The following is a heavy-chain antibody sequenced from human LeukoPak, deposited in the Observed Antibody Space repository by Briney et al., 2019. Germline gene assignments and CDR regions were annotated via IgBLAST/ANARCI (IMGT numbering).Heavy chain of an antibody. CDR1: GFTFSSYA. D-gene: IGHD4-17*01. V-gene: IGHV3-23*01. J-gene: IGHJ4*02. CDR3: AKDADYGAPFDY. CDR2: ISGSGASI. Sequence: GGSLRLSCAASGFTFSSYAMSWVRKAPGKGLEWVSFISGSGASIYYADSVKGRFTISRDNSKNTLYLQMNRLTAEDTAVYYCAKDADYGAPFDYWGQGTLVTVSS.